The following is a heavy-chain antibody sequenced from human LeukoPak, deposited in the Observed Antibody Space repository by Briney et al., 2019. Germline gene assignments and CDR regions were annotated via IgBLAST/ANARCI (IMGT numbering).Heavy chain of an antibody. V-gene: IGHV3-33*01. J-gene: IGHJ4*02. CDR2: IWYDGSNK. D-gene: IGHD4-17*01. Sequence: GRSLRLSCAASGFTFSSYGMHWVRQAPGKGLEWVAVIWYDGSNKYYADSVKGRFTISRGNSKNTLYLQMNSLRAEDTAVHYCARAGGFLYGDEVGMDYWGQGTLVTVSS. CDR1: GFTFSSYG. CDR3: ARAGGFLYGDEVGMDY.